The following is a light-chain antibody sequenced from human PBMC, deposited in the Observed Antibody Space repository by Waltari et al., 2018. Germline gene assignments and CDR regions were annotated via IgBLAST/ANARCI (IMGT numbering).Light chain of an antibody. V-gene: IGLV3-27*01. J-gene: IGLJ3*02. CDR2: KGS. CDR3: YSTADKNWV. Sequence: SYELTQPSSVSVSPGQTATITCSGDVLAKKYGRWLQQKPGQAPVVVIYKGSERPSGIPERFSGSDSGATVTLTITGAQCEDEADYYCYSTADKNWVFGGGTKLTVL. CDR1: VLAKKY.